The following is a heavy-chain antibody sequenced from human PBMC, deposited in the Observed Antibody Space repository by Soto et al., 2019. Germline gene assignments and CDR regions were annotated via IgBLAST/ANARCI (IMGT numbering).Heavy chain of an antibody. CDR1: GFTFSSYN. CDR2: ISLSSSTI. V-gene: IGHV3-48*01. CDR3: ARGSRNYYYYMDV. J-gene: IGHJ6*03. Sequence: GGSLRLSCAASGFTFSSYNMNWVRQAPGEGLEWISDISLSSSTIFYADSVKGRFTISRDNAKNSLYLQMNSLRSEDTAVYYCARGSRNYYYYMDVWGKGTTVTVSS.